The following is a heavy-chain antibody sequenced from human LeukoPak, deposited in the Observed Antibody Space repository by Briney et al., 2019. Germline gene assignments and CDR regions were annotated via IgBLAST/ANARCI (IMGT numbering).Heavy chain of an antibody. CDR2: IMPMFGKA. CDR1: GGTFSSYD. J-gene: IGHJ3*02. CDR3: ATDLPPYYYVRGTPFDI. D-gene: IGHD3-10*02. Sequence: SVKDSCKASGGTFSSYDISWVRQAPGQGLEWMGGIMPMFGKANYAQKFQGRVTTTADKATSTAYMELSSLRSEDTAVYYCATDLPPYYYVRGTPFDIWGQGTMVTVSS. V-gene: IGHV1-69*06.